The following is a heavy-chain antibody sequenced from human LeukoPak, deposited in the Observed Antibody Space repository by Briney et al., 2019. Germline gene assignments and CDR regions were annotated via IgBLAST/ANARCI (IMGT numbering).Heavy chain of an antibody. D-gene: IGHD3-22*01. V-gene: IGHV3-48*04. CDR3: ARAGTDSSGYYYVDY. Sequence: PGGSLRLSCAASGFTFTDYCMHWVRQAPGKGLEWVSYISSSGSTIYYVDSVKGRFTISRDNAKNSLYLQMNSLRAEDTSAYYCARAGTDSSGYYYVDYWGQGTLVTVSS. CDR2: ISSSGSTI. J-gene: IGHJ4*02. CDR1: GFTFTDYC.